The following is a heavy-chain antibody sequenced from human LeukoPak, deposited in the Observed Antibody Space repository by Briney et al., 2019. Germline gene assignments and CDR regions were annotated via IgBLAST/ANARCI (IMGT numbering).Heavy chain of an antibody. CDR3: ARRSYDGSGYYYVDY. CDR1: GGSISSSGYY. CDR2: ISSGGST. V-gene: IGHV4-39*01. J-gene: IGHJ4*02. D-gene: IGHD3-22*01. Sequence: SETLSLTCTVSGGSISSSGYYWGWIRHPPGKGLEWIGSISSGGSTHYIPSLKSRVTISVDTSKNQFSLKLSSVTAADTAVYYCARRSYDGSGYYYVDYWGQGTLVTVSS.